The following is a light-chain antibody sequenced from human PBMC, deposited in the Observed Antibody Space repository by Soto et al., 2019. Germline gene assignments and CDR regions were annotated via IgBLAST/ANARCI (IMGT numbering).Light chain of an antibody. V-gene: IGLV2-23*01. CDR2: EGS. J-gene: IGLJ1*01. CDR1: SSDVGSYNF. CDR3: CSYAGSSTYV. Sequence: QSVLTQPASVSGSPGQSITISCTGTSSDVGSYNFVSWFQQHPGKAPKLMIYEGSERPSGVSNRFSGSKSGNTASLTISGLQAEDEADYYCCSYAGSSTYVFGTGTKATVL.